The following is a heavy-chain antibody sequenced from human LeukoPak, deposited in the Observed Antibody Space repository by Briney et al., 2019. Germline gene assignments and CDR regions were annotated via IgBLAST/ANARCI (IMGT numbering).Heavy chain of an antibody. CDR2: ITSSSSYI. CDR1: EFTFNTYT. CDR3: ARARIAAAGTGPFDY. J-gene: IGHJ4*02. D-gene: IGHD6-13*01. V-gene: IGHV3-21*01. Sequence: GGSLRLSCAASEFTFNTYTMNWVRQAPGKGLEWVSSITSSSSYIYYADSVKGRFTISRDNAKNSLYLQMNSLRAEDTAVYYCARARIAAAGTGPFDYWGQGTQVTVSS.